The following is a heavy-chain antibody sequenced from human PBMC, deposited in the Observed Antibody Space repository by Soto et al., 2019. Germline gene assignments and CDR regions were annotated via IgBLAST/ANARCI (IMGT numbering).Heavy chain of an antibody. CDR3: AKGPGDIVYGMDV. CDR2: ISYDGSNK. CDR1: GFTFSSYG. V-gene: IGHV3-30*18. D-gene: IGHD2-15*01. Sequence: QVQLVESGGGVVQPGRSLRLSCAASGFTFSSYGMHWVRQAPGKGLEWMAVISYDGSNKYYADSVKGRFTISRDNSKNTLYLKMNSLRAEDTAVYYCAKGPGDIVYGMDVWGQGTTVTVSS. J-gene: IGHJ6*02.